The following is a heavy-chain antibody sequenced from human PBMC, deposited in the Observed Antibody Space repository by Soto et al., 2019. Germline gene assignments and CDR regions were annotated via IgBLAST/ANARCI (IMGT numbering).Heavy chain of an antibody. CDR3: ARHPTYYVTSGYPDY. J-gene: IGHJ4*02. D-gene: IGHD3-22*01. Sequence: ASETLSLTCTVSGGSISSSSYYWGWIRQPPGKGLEWIGSIYYSGSTSYHPSLKSRVTMSVDTSKNQFSLKLSSVTAADTAVYYCARHPTYYVTSGYPDYWGQGTLVTVSS. V-gene: IGHV4-39*01. CDR2: IYYSGST. CDR1: GGSISSSSYY.